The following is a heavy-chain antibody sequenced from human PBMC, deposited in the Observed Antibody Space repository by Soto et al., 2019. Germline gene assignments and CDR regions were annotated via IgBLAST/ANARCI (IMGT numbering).Heavy chain of an antibody. CDR1: GGSFSGYY. CDR2: INHSGST. J-gene: IGHJ4*02. V-gene: IGHV4-34*01. Sequence: SETLSLTCAVYGGSFSGYYWSWIRQPPGKGLEWIGEINHSGSTNYNPSLKSRVTISVDTSKNQFSLKLSSVTAADTAVYYCARGHKVGATEKFDYWGQGTLVTVST. CDR3: ARGHKVGATEKFDY. D-gene: IGHD1-26*01.